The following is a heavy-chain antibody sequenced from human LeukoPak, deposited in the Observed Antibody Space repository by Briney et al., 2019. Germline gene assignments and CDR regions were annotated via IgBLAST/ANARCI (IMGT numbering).Heavy chain of an antibody. CDR3: ARRSGATGAYYFDY. CDR1: GGSISSYY. CDR2: IYYSGST. J-gene: IGHJ4*02. D-gene: IGHD1-26*01. Sequence: PSETLSLTCTVFGGSISSYYWSWIRQPPGKGLDWIGYIYYSGSTNYNPSLQSRVTISVDTSKNQFSLKLSSVTAADTAVYYCARRSGATGAYYFDYWGQGTLVTVSS. V-gene: IGHV4-59*08.